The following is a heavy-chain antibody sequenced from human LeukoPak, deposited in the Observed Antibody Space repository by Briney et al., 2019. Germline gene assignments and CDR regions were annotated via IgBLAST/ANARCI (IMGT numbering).Heavy chain of an antibody. CDR2: ISSSSSYI. CDR1: GFTFSSYP. D-gene: IGHD2-15*01. J-gene: IGHJ6*02. V-gene: IGHV3-21*01. Sequence: GGSLRLSCAASGFTFSSYPMNWVRQAPGKGLEWVSPISSSSSYIYYADSVKGRFTISRDDAKNSLYLQMNSLRAEDTAVYYCARVGWWDGMDVWGQGTTVTVSS. CDR3: ARVGWWDGMDV.